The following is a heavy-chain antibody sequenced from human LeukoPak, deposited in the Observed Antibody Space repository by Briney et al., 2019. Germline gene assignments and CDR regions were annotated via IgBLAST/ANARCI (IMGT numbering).Heavy chain of an antibody. CDR2: ISSSSSTI. D-gene: IGHD6-13*01. CDR1: GFTFSSYS. J-gene: IGHJ4*02. Sequence: GGSLRLSCAASGFTFSSYSMNWVRQAPGKGLEWVSYISSSSSTIYYADSVKGRFTISRDNAKNSLYLQMNSLRAEDTAVYYCARDPLYSSSWYGEMDDYWGQGTLVTVSS. V-gene: IGHV3-48*04. CDR3: ARDPLYSSSWYGEMDDY.